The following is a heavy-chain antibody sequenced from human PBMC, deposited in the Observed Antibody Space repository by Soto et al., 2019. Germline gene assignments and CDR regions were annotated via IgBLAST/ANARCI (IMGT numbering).Heavy chain of an antibody. J-gene: IGHJ4*02. Sequence: QVQLVESGGGVVQPGGSLRLSCAASGFTFQNYSMHWVRQAPGKGLEWVAVTSYDGGKMFYADSVQGRLTISRDNSKYTLDLQMNSLRPGDTAVYYCARVESSGTSKYFIDYWGQGTLVTVSS. V-gene: IGHV3-30*03. CDR2: TSYDGGKM. CDR1: GFTFQNYS. D-gene: IGHD3-10*01. CDR3: ARVESSGTSKYFIDY.